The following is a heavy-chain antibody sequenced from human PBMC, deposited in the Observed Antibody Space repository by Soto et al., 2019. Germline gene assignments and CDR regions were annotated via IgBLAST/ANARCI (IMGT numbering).Heavy chain of an antibody. D-gene: IGHD1-1*01. Sequence: SGPTLVNPTETLTLTCTVSGFSLSDARMGXSWIRQPPGKALGWLAHIFSNDEKSYSTSLKSRLTISKDTSKRQVVLTMTNMDPVHTGTYYCARLDNWKGWFDPWGQGTLVTVSS. CDR3: ARLDNWKGWFDP. V-gene: IGHV2-26*01. CDR2: IFSNDEK. J-gene: IGHJ5*02. CDR1: GFSLSDARMG.